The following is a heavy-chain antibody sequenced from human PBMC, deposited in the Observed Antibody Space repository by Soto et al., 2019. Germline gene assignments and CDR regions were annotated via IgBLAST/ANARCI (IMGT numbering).Heavy chain of an antibody. CDR3: ARATSYYDSSGYPY. V-gene: IGHV3-23*01. CDR2: ISGGGSST. CDR1: GFTFSSYA. Sequence: PGGSLSLSCAASGFTFSSYAMSWVRQAPGKGLEWVSAISGGGSSTYSADSVKGRFTISRDNSKNTVYLQMNSLRAEDTAVYYCARATSYYDSSGYPYWGQGTLVTVSS. D-gene: IGHD3-22*01. J-gene: IGHJ4*02.